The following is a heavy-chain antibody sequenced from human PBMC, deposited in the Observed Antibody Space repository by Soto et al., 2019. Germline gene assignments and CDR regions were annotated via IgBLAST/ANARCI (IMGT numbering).Heavy chain of an antibody. CDR2: ITCDGSNK. V-gene: IGHV3-30*18. Sequence: QVQLVESGGGVVQPGRSLRLSCAASGFTFSSYGMHWVRQAPGKGLEWVAVITCDGSNKYYADSVKGRFTISRDNSKNMLYLRMDSLRAEDTAVYYCANDRGVRAFDYWGQGTLVTVSS. CDR3: ANDRGVRAFDY. D-gene: IGHD3-10*01. J-gene: IGHJ4*02. CDR1: GFTFSSYG.